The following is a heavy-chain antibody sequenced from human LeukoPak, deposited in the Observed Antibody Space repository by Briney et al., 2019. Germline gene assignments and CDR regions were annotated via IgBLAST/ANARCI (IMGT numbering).Heavy chain of an antibody. CDR2: IKQDGSEK. V-gene: IGHV3-7*03. CDR3: AISSTSSYFDY. CDR1: GFTFSSYG. Sequence: PGGSLRLSCAASGFTFSSYGMHWVRQAPGKGLEWVANIKQDGSEKYYVGSVKGRFTISSDNAKNSLYPQMNSLRAEDTAVYYCAISSTSSYFDYWGQGTLVTVSS. D-gene: IGHD2-2*01. J-gene: IGHJ4*02.